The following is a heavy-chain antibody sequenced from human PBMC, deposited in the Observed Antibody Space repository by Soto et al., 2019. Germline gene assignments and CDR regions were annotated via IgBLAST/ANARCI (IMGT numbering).Heavy chain of an antibody. J-gene: IGHJ4*02. CDR3: ARAPKFYFGSGFDY. CDR2: ISYSGST. V-gene: IGHV4-31*03. Sequence: QVQLQESGPGLVKPSQTLSLTCTVSGGSISSGDYSWSWIRQHPGKGLEWIGDISYSGSTYYSPCLKNRLTISLDTSKNHFSLNLSSATAADTAVYYCARAPKFYFGSGFDYWGQGSLVTVSS. CDR1: GGSISSGDYS. D-gene: IGHD3-10*01.